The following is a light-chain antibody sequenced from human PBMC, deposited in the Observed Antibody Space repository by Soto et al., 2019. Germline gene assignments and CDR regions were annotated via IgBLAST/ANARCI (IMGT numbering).Light chain of an antibody. Sequence: EIVLTQSPVTLSLSPGERATLSCRASQSVSSYLAWYQQKPGQAPRLLIYDASNRAPGIPARFSGSGSGTDFTLTSSSLEPEDFAVYYCQQRSNWPITFGQGTRLEIK. J-gene: IGKJ5*01. V-gene: IGKV3-11*01. CDR3: QQRSNWPIT. CDR2: DAS. CDR1: QSVSSY.